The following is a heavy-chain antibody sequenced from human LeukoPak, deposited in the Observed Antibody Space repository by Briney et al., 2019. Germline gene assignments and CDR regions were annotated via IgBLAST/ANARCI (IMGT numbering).Heavy chain of an antibody. CDR2: LSYDGSNK. Sequence: GGSLRLSCAASGFTFSSFAMHWVRQAPGKGLEWVSVLSYDGSNKYYADSVKGRFTISRDNSKNTLYLQMNSLRAEDTAVYYCAKDEVGYIPSYYFDYWGQGTLVTVSS. D-gene: IGHD5-24*01. CDR3: AKDEVGYIPSYYFDY. V-gene: IGHV3-30-3*01. CDR1: GFTFSSFA. J-gene: IGHJ4*02.